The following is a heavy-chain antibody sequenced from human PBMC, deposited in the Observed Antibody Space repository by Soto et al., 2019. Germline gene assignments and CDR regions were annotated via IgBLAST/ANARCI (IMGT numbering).Heavy chain of an antibody. D-gene: IGHD6-19*01. CDR3: ARDAKEAAGSIIAVAGYYYYMDV. Sequence: PGGSLRLSCAASGVTFCDYDMSGIRQAPGKGLEWVSYISSSGSTIYYADSVKGRFTISRDNAKNSLYLQMNSLRAEDTAVYYCARDAKEAAGSIIAVAGYYYYMDVWGKGTTVTVSS. V-gene: IGHV3-11*01. CDR1: GVTFCDYD. CDR2: ISSSGSTI. J-gene: IGHJ6*03.